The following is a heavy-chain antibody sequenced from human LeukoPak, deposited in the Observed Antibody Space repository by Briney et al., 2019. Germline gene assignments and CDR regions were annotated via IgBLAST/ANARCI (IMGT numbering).Heavy chain of an antibody. CDR2: LRSGGENT. Sequence: LPGGSLRLSCAASGFTFSTYSMSWVRQAPGKGLEWVSALRSGGENTYYADSVRGRFTISRDNSRGTLSLQMSSLRAEDTAVYFCAILSWDGRGSFYWGQGTLVTVSS. CDR1: GFTFSTYS. D-gene: IGHD2/OR15-2a*01. V-gene: IGHV3-23*01. J-gene: IGHJ4*02. CDR3: AILSWDGRGSFY.